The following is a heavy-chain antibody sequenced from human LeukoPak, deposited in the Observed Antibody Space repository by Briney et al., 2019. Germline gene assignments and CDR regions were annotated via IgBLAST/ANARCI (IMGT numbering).Heavy chain of an antibody. V-gene: IGHV1-24*01. CDR1: GYTLTELS. CDR2: FDPEDGET. D-gene: IGHD3-22*01. Sequence: ASVKVSCKVSGYTLTELSMHWVRQAPGKGPEWMGGFDPEDGETIYAQKFQGRVTMTEDTSTDTAYMELSSLRSEDTAVYYCATTPYYYDSSGSGYYWGQGTLVTVSS. J-gene: IGHJ4*02. CDR3: ATTPYYYDSSGSGYY.